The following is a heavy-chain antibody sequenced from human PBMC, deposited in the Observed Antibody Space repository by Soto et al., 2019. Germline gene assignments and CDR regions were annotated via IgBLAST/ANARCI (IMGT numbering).Heavy chain of an antibody. CDR2: IYYSGST. J-gene: IGHJ4*02. Sequence: ASETLSLTCTVSGGSISSYYWSWIRQPPGKGLEWIGYIYYSGSTNYNPSLKSRVTISVDTSKNQFSLKLSSVTAADTAVYYCARGLPRVGAYDYWGQGTLVTVYS. V-gene: IGHV4-59*01. CDR3: ARGLPRVGAYDY. CDR1: GGSISSYY. D-gene: IGHD1-26*01.